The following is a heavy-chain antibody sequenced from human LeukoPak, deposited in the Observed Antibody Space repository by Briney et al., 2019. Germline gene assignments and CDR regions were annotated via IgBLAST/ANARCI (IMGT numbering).Heavy chain of an antibody. Sequence: GASVKVSCKASGCTFTSYGISWVRQAAGQGLEWMGWISAYNGNTNYAQKLQGRVTMTTDTSTSTAYLELRSLRSDDTAVYYCARGSGDQLLNWFAPWGQGTLVTVSS. J-gene: IGHJ5*02. CDR2: ISAYNGNT. CDR1: GCTFTSYG. D-gene: IGHD2-2*01. V-gene: IGHV1-18*01. CDR3: ARGSGDQLLNWFAP.